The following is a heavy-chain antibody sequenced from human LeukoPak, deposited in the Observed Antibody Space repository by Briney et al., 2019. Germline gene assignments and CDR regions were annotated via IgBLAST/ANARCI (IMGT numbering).Heavy chain of an antibody. CDR3: ARFLGRITISGVVPYGMDV. J-gene: IGHJ6*02. CDR1: GFTVSSNY. V-gene: IGHV3-53*04. D-gene: IGHD3-3*01. Sequence: GGSLRLSCAASGFTVSSNYMTWVRQAPGKGLEWFSLIYSAGGTYYTDSVKGRFTISRHSSKNTLYLQMNSLRGEDTAVYYCARFLGRITISGVVPYGMDVWGQGTTVTVSS. CDR2: IYSAGGT.